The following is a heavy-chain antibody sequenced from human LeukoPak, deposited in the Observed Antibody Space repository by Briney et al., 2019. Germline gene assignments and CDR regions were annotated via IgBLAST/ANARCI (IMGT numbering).Heavy chain of an antibody. D-gene: IGHD3-3*01. CDR1: GVSISSSSYY. CDR3: ARHFPSIFGVVIMGHNWFDP. J-gene: IGHJ5*02. Sequence: SETLSLTCTVSGVSISSSSYYWGWIRQAPGKGREWIGSIYYSGSTYYNPALKSRATISVDTSNNQFPLKLSSVTAADTAVYYCARHFPSIFGVVIMGHNWFDPWGQGTLVTVSS. V-gene: IGHV4-39*01. CDR2: IYYSGST.